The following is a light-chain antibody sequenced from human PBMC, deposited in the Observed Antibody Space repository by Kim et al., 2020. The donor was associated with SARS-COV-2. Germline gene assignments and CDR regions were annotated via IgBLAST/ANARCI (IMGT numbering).Light chain of an antibody. V-gene: IGLV2-8*01. CDR2: EVS. CDR3: SSYAGSNGVV. CDR1: SSDVGGYNY. Sequence: GQSVTMACSGTSSDVGGYNYVSWYQQHPDKAPKLMIYEVSKRPSGVPDRFSGSKSGNTASLTVSGLQAEDEADYYCSSYAGSNGVVFGGGTQLTVL. J-gene: IGLJ2*01.